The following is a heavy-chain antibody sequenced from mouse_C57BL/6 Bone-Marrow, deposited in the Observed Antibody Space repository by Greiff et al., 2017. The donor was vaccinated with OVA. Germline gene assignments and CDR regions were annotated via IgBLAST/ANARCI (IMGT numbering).Heavy chain of an antibody. Sequence: VQLQQPGTELVKPGASVKLSCKASGYTFTSYWMHWVKQRPGQGLEWIGNINPSNGGTNYNEKFKSKATLTVDKSSSTAYMQLSSLTSEDSAVYYSARSGISWAWFAYWGQGTLVTVSA. CDR2: INPSNGGT. CDR1: GYTFTSYW. D-gene: IGHD3-1*01. CDR3: ARSGISWAWFAY. J-gene: IGHJ3*01. V-gene: IGHV1-53*01.